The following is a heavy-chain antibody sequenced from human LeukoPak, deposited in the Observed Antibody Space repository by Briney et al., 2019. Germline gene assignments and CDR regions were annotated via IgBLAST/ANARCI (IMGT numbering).Heavy chain of an antibody. V-gene: IGHV1-69*13. J-gene: IGHJ6*03. Sequence: GASVKVSCKASGYTFTGYYMHWVRQAPGQGLEWMGGIIPIFGTANYAQKFQGRVTITADESTSTAYMELSSLRSEDTAVYYCARAERITIFGVVTPGYYYYMDVWGKGTTVTVSS. CDR1: GYTFTGYY. D-gene: IGHD3-3*01. CDR2: IIPIFGTA. CDR3: ARAERITIFGVVTPGYYYYMDV.